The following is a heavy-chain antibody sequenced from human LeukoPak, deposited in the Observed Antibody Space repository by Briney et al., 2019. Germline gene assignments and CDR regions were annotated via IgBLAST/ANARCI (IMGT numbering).Heavy chain of an antibody. CDR3: ARDRGGWYYFDY. V-gene: IGHV6-1*01. D-gene: IGHD6-19*01. J-gene: IGHJ4*02. CDR1: GDSVSSDSDA. CDR2: TYYRSKWYN. Sequence: SQTLSLTCAISGDSVSSDSDAWNWIRQSPSRGLEWLGRTYYRSKWYNDYAPSVKSRMTITPDTSKNQFSLQLNSVTPEDTAVYYCARDRGGWYYFDYWGQGSLVTVSS.